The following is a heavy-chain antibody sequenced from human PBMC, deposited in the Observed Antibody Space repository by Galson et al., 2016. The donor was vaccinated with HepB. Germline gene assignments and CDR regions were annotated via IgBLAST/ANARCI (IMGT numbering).Heavy chain of an antibody. V-gene: IGHV1-46*01. Sequence: SVKVSCKASGYTFINYYIHWVRQAPGQGLEWMGIIDPSDGRTRYAPKSQGRLTMTRDTSTSAVHMELRSLRSEDTAIYYCTRVDLKQWLVGDAWGQGTLVAVSS. CDR3: TRVDLKQWLVGDA. J-gene: IGHJ5*02. CDR2: IDPSDGRT. D-gene: IGHD6-19*01. CDR1: GYTFINYY.